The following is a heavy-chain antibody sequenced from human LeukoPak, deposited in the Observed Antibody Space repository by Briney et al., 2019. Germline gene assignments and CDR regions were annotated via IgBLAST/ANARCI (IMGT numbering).Heavy chain of an antibody. CDR3: ARYLRVFGY. V-gene: IGHV3-7*01. CDR1: GFTFSNYW. J-gene: IGHJ4*02. Sequence: GGSLRLSCAASGFTFSNYWMSWVRRAPGKGLEWVATIRQDGSEKYYVDSVKGRFTISRDNAKNSLYLQMNSLRAEDTAVYYCARYLRVFGYWGQGTLVTVSS. D-gene: IGHD3-10*01. CDR2: IRQDGSEK.